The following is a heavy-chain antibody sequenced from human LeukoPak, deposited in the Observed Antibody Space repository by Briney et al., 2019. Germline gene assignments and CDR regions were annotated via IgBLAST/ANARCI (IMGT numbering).Heavy chain of an antibody. CDR1: GFTFSSYG. J-gene: IGHJ4*02. CDR2: ISYDGSNK. V-gene: IGHV3-30*18. Sequence: PGGSLRLSCAASGFTFSSYGMHWVRQAPGKGLEWVAVISYDGSNKYYADSVKGRFTISRDNSKSTLYLQMNSLRAEDTAVYYCAKGSTEGLDYWGQGTLVTVSS. CDR3: AKGSTEGLDY.